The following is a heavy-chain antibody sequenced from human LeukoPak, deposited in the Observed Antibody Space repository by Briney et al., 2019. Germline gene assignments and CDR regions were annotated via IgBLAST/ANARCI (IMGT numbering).Heavy chain of an antibody. V-gene: IGHV4-34*01. CDR2: INHRGRT. CDR1: GGSFSGYH. Sequence: SETLSLTCAVYGGSFSGYHWNWIRQSPERGLEWIGEINHRGRTNYNPSLASRVSMSVDTSKNQFSLKLSSVTAADTAIYYCARDPTTVVTLPYYFDFWGQGILVTVSS. D-gene: IGHD4-23*01. J-gene: IGHJ4*02. CDR3: ARDPTTVVTLPYYFDF.